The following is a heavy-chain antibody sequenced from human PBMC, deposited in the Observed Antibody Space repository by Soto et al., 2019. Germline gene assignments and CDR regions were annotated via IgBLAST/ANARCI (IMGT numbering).Heavy chain of an antibody. Sequence: PGGSLRLSCAASGFTFSRYAMNWVRQAPGKGLEWVSTLSGSGSGSYYPDSLRGRFTISRDNSKNTLYLQMNNLRAEDTAVYYCAKAPISLDGNGYYLDSFDYWGHGTRVTVSS. V-gene: IGHV3-23*01. CDR2: LSGSGSGS. J-gene: IGHJ4*01. CDR3: AKAPISLDGNGYYLDSFDY. CDR1: GFTFSRYA. D-gene: IGHD3-22*01.